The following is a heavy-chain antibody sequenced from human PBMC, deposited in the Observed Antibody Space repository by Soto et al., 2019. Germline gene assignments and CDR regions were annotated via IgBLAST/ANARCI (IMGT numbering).Heavy chain of an antibody. V-gene: IGHV3-74*01. CDR1: GFTFSSYW. D-gene: IGHD6-13*01. CDR3: AREVAAKLPVRWFDP. Sequence: GGSLRLSCAASGFTFSSYWMHWVRQAPGKGLVWVSRINSDGSSTSYADSVKGRFTISRDNAKNTLYLQMNSLRAEDTAVYYCAREVAAKLPVRWFDPWGQGTLVTVSS. J-gene: IGHJ5*02. CDR2: INSDGSST.